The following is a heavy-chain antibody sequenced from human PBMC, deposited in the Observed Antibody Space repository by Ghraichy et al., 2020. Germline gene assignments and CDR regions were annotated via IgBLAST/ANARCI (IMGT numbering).Heavy chain of an antibody. CDR2: INPNSGGT. CDR1: GYTFTGYY. D-gene: IGHD6-19*01. J-gene: IGHJ4*02. CDR3: ARGGRSGYSSGWYPEN. V-gene: IGHV1-2*04. Sequence: ASVKVSCKASGYTFTGYYMHWVRQAPGQGLEWMGWINPNSGGTNYAQKFQGWVTMTRDTSISTAYMELSRLRSDDTAVYYCARGGRSGYSSGWYPENWGQGTLVTVSS.